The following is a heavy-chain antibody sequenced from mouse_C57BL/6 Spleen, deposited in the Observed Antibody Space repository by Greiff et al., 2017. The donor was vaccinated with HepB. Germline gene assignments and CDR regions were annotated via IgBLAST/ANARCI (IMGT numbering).Heavy chain of an antibody. CDR2: ISDGGSYT. V-gene: IGHV5-4*01. Sequence: DVKLVESGGGLVKPGGSLKLSCAASGFTFSSYAMSWVRQTPEKRLEWVATISDGGSYTYYPDNVKGRFTISRDNAKNNLYLQMSHLKSEDTAMYYCARDGGYDYDDPFDYWGQGTTLTVSS. CDR1: GFTFSSYA. J-gene: IGHJ2*01. CDR3: ARDGGYDYDDPFDY. D-gene: IGHD2-4*01.